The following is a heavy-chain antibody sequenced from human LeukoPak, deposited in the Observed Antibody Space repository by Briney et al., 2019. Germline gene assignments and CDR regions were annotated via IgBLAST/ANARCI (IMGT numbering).Heavy chain of an antibody. J-gene: IGHJ6*03. CDR1: GATISSSSYH. Sequence: PSETLSLTCIVSGATISSSSYHWGWIRQPPGKGLGWIGSSYYSGTAYYNPSLKSRVTISVDTSMNQFSLKLRSVTAADTAVYYCARCIAVRQWSYYQYMDVWGKGTTVTVSS. V-gene: IGHV4-39*07. D-gene: IGHD6-6*01. CDR2: SYYSGTA. CDR3: ARCIAVRQWSYYQYMDV.